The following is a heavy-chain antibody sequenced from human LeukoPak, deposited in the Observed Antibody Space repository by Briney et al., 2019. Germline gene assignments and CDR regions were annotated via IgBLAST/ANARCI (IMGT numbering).Heavy chain of an antibody. J-gene: IGHJ4*02. Sequence: KPSETLSLTCTVSGGSISSYYWSWIRQPPGKGLEWIGYIYYSGSTNYNPSLKSRVTISVDTSKNQFSLKLSSVTAADTAVYYCARGEYDYVWGSYRGIDYWGQGTLVTVSS. CDR3: ARGEYDYVWGSYRGIDY. CDR2: IYYSGST. D-gene: IGHD3-16*02. V-gene: IGHV4-59*08. CDR1: GGSISSYY.